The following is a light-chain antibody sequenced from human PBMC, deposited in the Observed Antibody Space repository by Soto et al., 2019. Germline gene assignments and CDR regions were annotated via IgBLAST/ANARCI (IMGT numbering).Light chain of an antibody. V-gene: IGLV2-14*01. CDR1: GDDIGCYNF. Sequence: QSPLTNPASVSGSPGHSITISCSETGDDIGCYNFVSWYQHHPCKAPKLIIYDVTHQPSGVSERFSGSKSGFTASLTISGLQAEDESHYYCSSFTSISTYVFGTGTKVTVL. CDR3: SSFTSISTYV. J-gene: IGLJ1*01. CDR2: DVT.